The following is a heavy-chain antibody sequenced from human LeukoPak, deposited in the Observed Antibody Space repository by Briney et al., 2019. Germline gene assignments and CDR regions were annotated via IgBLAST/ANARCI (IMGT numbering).Heavy chain of an antibody. CDR3: ARLLYDTNGYYYFDY. Sequence: SETLSLTCTVAGGSIRSNSHYWGWTRQPPGKGLEWVASIYHSGSIYYNPSLKSRVTMSVDTSKNQFSLKLSSVTATDTAVYYCARLLYDTNGYYYFDYWGQGTLVTVSS. J-gene: IGHJ4*02. CDR1: GGSIRSNSHY. V-gene: IGHV4-39*01. D-gene: IGHD3-22*01. CDR2: IYHSGSI.